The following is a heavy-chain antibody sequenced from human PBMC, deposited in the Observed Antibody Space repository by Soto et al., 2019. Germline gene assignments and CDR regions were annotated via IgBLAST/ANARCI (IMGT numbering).Heavy chain of an antibody. Sequence: PGGSLRLSCAASGFTFSDYYMSWIRQAPGKGLEWVSYISSSGSTIYYADSVKGRFTISRDNAKNTLYLQMNSLRPEDTAVYYCARDRNIITIFGVVTNKSRYYYYGMDVWGQGTTVTVSS. V-gene: IGHV3-11*01. CDR3: ARDRNIITIFGVVTNKSRYYYYGMDV. J-gene: IGHJ6*02. CDR2: ISSSGSTI. D-gene: IGHD3-3*01. CDR1: GFTFSDYY.